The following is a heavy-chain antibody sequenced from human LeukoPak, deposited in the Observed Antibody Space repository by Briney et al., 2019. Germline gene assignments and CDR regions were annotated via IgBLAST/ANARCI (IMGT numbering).Heavy chain of an antibody. Sequence: ASVTVSCKASGYTFTSYGISWVRQAPGQGLEWMGWISAYNGNTNYAQKLQGRVTMTTDTSTSTAYMELRSLRSDDTAVYYCARARITMIVVGYYFDHWGQKPRDTVPS. D-gene: IGHD3-22*01. CDR3: ARARITMIVVGYYFDH. CDR1: GYTFTSYG. J-gene: IGHJ4*02. V-gene: IGHV1-18*01. CDR2: ISAYNGNT.